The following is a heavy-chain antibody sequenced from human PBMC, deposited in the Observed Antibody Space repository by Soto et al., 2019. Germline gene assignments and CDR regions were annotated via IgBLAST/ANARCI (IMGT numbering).Heavy chain of an antibody. D-gene: IGHD2-2*01. J-gene: IGHJ5*02. CDR1: GGPISSGANY. Sequence: SETLSLTWTASGGPISSGANYWRWVRQGPWTGLEWIGNIDYSGSAYYNPSLKSRLTMSVDTSKNSFSLKLTSVSAADTAVYYRARVLCGTTPCYFPDWSVPLGPEXLVAVYS. CDR2: IDYSGSA. V-gene: IGHV4-31*02. CDR3: ARVLCGTTPCYFPDWSVP.